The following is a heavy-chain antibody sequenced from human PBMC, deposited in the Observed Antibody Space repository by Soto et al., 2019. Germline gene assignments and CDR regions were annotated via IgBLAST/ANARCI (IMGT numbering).Heavy chain of an antibody. CDR3: TTSYYDYVSGSYRRTTKYYIHX. J-gene: IGHJ4*02. CDR1: GFTFSNGW. D-gene: IGHD3-16*02. Sequence: GGSLRLSCAASGFTFSNGWMSWVRQAPGKGLEWVGRIKSKTDGGTTDYAATVKGRFTISRYDSKNTLYLQMNRLKTEDTAVYYCTTSYYDYVSGSYRRTTKYYIHXWGQVTTVTVSX. V-gene: IGHV3-15*01. CDR2: IKSKTDGGTT.